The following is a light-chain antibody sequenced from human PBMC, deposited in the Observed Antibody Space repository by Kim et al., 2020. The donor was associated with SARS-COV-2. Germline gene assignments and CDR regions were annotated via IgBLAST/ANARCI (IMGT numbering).Light chain of an antibody. CDR1: QIIETY. J-gene: IGKJ2*01. CDR2: QAS. Sequence: ASAGDRVSITCRASQIIETYLAWYQQKPGKAPALLIYQASSLHIGVPSRFSGSGSGTEFTLSINSLQPDDFATYYCQHYMRFPYTFGQGTKLEI. V-gene: IGKV1-5*01. CDR3: QHYMRFPYT.